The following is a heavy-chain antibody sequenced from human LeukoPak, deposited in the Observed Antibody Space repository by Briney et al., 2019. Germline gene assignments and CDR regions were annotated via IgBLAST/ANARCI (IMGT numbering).Heavy chain of an antibody. CDR1: GGTFSSYA. CDR2: IIPIFGTA. CDR3: ARAGLIVGARGGDAFDI. J-gene: IGHJ3*02. Sequence: ASVKVSCKASGGTFSSYAISWVRQAPGQGLEWMGGIIPIFGTANYAQKFQGRVTITADESTSTAYMELSSLRSEDTAVYYCARAGLIVGARGGDAFDIWGQGTMVTVSS. V-gene: IGHV1-69*13. D-gene: IGHD1-26*01.